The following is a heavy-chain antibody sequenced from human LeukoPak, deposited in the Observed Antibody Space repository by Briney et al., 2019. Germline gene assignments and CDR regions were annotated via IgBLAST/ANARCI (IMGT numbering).Heavy chain of an antibody. D-gene: IGHD3-3*01. Sequence: PGGSLRLSCAASGFTFSSYGMHWVRQAPGKGLEWVAVIWYDGSNKYYADSVKGRFTISRDNSKNTLYLQMNSLRAEDTAVYYCAKGVLQFLEWFPPPDYWGQGTLVTVSS. CDR1: GFTFSSYG. CDR3: AKGVLQFLEWFPPPDY. CDR2: IWYDGSNK. V-gene: IGHV3-33*06. J-gene: IGHJ4*02.